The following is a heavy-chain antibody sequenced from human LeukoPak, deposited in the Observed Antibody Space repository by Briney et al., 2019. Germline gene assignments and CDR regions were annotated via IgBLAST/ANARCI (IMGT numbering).Heavy chain of an antibody. CDR1: GFTFDDYT. CDR3: ASSRGDDAFDI. D-gene: IGHD2-15*01. CDR2: ISWDGGST. V-gene: IGHV3-43*01. J-gene: IGHJ3*02. Sequence: PGGSLRLSCAASGFTFDDYTMHWVRQAPGKGLEWVSLISWDGGSTYYADSVKGRFTISRDNSKNSLYLQMNSLRTEDTALYYCASSRGDDAFDIWGQGTMVTVSS.